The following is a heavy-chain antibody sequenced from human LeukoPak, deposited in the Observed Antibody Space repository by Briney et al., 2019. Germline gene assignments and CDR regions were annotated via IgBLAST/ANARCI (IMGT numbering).Heavy chain of an antibody. CDR3: AKVEYYYDSSGYFDFDY. Sequence: PGGSLRLSCAASGFTFSSYGMHWVRQAPGKGLEWVAFIRYDGSNKYYADSVKGRFTISRDNSKNTLYLQMNSLRAEDTAVYYCAKVEYYYDSSGYFDFDYWGQGTLVTVSS. CDR1: GFTFSSYG. V-gene: IGHV3-30*02. J-gene: IGHJ4*02. CDR2: IRYDGSNK. D-gene: IGHD3-22*01.